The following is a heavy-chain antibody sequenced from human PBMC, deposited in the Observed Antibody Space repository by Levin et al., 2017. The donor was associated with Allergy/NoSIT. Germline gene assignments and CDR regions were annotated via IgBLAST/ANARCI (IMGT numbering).Heavy chain of an antibody. J-gene: IGHJ4*02. CDR1: GFTFDDYA. V-gene: IGHV3-9*01. CDR3: AKDAVHLGELSYLNY. D-gene: IGHD3-16*02. CDR2: ISWNSGSI. Sequence: SLKISCAASGFTFDDYAMHWVRQAPGKGLEWVSGISWNSGSIGYADSVKGRFTISRDNAKNSLYLQMNSLRAEDTALYYCAKDAVHLGELSYLNYWGQGTLVTVSS.